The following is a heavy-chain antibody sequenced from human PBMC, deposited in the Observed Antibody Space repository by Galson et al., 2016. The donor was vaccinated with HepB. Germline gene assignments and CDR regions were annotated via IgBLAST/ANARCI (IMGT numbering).Heavy chain of an antibody. J-gene: IGHJ4*02. V-gene: IGHV1-2*02. CDR2: INPNSGDT. D-gene: IGHD1-26*01. CDR3: VRDRNPSYVPAYFYL. Sequence: SVKVSCKASGYTFTGYYIHWVRQAPGQWLEWMGWINPNSGDTNYAQTFQGRVTMTRDTSTRTAYMELSRLRIDDTAVSYCVRDRNPSYVPAYFYLWGQGALVAVSS. CDR1: GYTFTGYY.